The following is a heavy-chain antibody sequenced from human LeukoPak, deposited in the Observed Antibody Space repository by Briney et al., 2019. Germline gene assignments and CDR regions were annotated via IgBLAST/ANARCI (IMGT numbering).Heavy chain of an antibody. CDR3: ARQLGSPGYFQH. Sequence: GRSLRPACAAAAFTFSSYWMHWVRQGPGKGLVWVSRINTDGSNTTYADSVKGRFTISRDNAKNSVYLQMNSLRAEDTAVYYCARQLGSPGYFQHWGQGTLVTVSS. D-gene: IGHD3-10*01. V-gene: IGHV3-74*01. J-gene: IGHJ1*01. CDR1: AFTFSSYW. CDR2: INTDGSNT.